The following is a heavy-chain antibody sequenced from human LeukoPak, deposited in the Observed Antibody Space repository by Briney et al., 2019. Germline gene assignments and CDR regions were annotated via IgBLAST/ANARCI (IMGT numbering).Heavy chain of an antibody. D-gene: IGHD5-24*01. Sequence: PSETLSLTCTVSGGSISSSSYYWGWIRQPPGKGLEWIGSIYYSGSTYYNPSLKSRVTISVDTSKNQFSLKVRSVTAADTAGYYCARRPRGDYKAWFDPWGQGTLVTVSS. J-gene: IGHJ5*02. V-gene: IGHV4-39*01. CDR2: IYYSGST. CDR1: GGSISSSSYY. CDR3: ARRPRGDYKAWFDP.